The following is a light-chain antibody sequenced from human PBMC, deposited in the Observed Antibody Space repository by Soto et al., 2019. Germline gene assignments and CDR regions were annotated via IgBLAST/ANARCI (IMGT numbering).Light chain of an antibody. CDR1: QGISNF. CDR3: QQYYNSVLT. CDR2: AAS. V-gene: IGKV1-39*01. J-gene: IGKJ4*01. Sequence: DIQMTQSPSSLSASLGDRVTITCRASQGISNFLNWVQHKPGNAPKVLISAASTLQSGVPPRFSGSESGTDFTLTISSLQPEDSASYYCQQYYNSVLTFGGGTKVDI.